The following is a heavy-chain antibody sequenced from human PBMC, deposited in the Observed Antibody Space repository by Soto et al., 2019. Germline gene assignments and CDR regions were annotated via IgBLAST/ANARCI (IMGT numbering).Heavy chain of an antibody. Sequence: PSETLSLTCAVYGGSFSGYYWSWIRQPPGKGLEWIGEINHSGSTNYNPSLKSRVTISVDTSKNQFSLKLSSVTAADTAVYYCARGDTVPSQSWFDPWGQGTLVTVSS. CDR2: INHSGST. V-gene: IGHV4-34*01. J-gene: IGHJ5*02. CDR3: ARGDTVPSQSWFDP. D-gene: IGHD4-17*01. CDR1: GGSFSGYY.